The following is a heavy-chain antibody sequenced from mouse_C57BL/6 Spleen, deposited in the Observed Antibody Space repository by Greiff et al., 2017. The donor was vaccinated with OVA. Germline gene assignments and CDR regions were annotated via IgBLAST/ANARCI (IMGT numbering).Heavy chain of an antibody. CDR2: IYPGGGYT. V-gene: IGHV1-63*01. CDR3: ARGAHYYGSSYGYAMDY. J-gene: IGHJ4*01. CDR1: GYTFTNYW. D-gene: IGHD1-1*01. Sequence: QVQLKQSGAELVRPGTSVKMSCKASGYTFTNYWIGWAKQRPGHGLEWIGDIYPGGGYTNYNEQFKGKATLTADKSSSTAYMQVSSLTSEDSAIYYCARGAHYYGSSYGYAMDYWGQGTSVTVSS.